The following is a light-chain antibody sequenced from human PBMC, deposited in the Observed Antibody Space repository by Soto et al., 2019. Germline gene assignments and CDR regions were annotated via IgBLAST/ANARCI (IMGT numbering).Light chain of an antibody. V-gene: IGKV3-15*01. CDR2: GAS. Sequence: EIVMTQSPVTLSVFPWERATPSCRASQSVRATVSWYQQTPGQAPRLLIHGASTRATGIPARFSGSGSGTEFTLTISSLQSEDFAFYYCQQYNDWPRTFGQGTKVDNK. CDR3: QQYNDWPRT. J-gene: IGKJ1*01. CDR1: QSVRAT.